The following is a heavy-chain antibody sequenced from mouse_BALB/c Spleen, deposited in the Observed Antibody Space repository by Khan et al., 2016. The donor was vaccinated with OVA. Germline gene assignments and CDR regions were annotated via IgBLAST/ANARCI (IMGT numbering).Heavy chain of an antibody. Sequence: QVQLQQSGAELVRPGVSVKISCKGSGYTFTDFTMHWVRQSHAMSLEWIGVISTYYGHATYNQKFKDKATMTVDKSSSTAYMELARLTSEDSAIYYGQEGGGGNRFAYWGQGTLVTVSA. CDR2: ISTYYGHA. CDR3: QEGGGGNRFAY. CDR1: GYTFTDFT. J-gene: IGHJ3*01. D-gene: IGHD3-3*01. V-gene: IGHV1S137*01.